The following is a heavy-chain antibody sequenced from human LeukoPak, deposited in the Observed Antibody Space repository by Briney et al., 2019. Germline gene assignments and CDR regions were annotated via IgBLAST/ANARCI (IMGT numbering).Heavy chain of an antibody. CDR2: ISGSGGST. D-gene: IGHD2-2*01. CDR3: AKDPKILGYDFPH. V-gene: IGHV3-23*01. CDR1: RFIISSYA. J-gene: IGHJ1*01. Sequence: GGSLRLSCAASRFIISSYAMSWVRQAPGKGLEWVSGISGSGGSTNYADSVKGRFTLSRDNSKNTLYLQMNSLRAEVTAVYYCAKDPKILGYDFPHWGQRTLVTVSS.